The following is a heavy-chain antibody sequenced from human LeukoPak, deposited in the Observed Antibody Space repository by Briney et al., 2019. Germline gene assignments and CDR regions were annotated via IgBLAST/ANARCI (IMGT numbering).Heavy chain of an antibody. CDR3: ARDFPHLSPLEDY. CDR2: ISSSSSYI. CDR1: GFTFSSYS. V-gene: IGHV3-21*01. J-gene: IGHJ4*02. Sequence: GGSLRLSCAASGFTFSSYSMNWVRQAPGKGLEWVSSISSSSSYIYYADSVKGRFTISRDNAKNSLYLQMNSLRAEDTAVYYCARDFPHLSPLEDYWGQGTLVTVSS.